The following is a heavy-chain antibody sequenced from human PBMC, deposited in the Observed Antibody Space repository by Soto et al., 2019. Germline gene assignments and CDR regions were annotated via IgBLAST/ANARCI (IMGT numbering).Heavy chain of an antibody. CDR1: GGSISSYY. CDR3: ARHMKKFGSSSWSWFDP. J-gene: IGHJ5*02. CDR2: IYYSGST. V-gene: IGHV4-59*08. D-gene: IGHD6-13*01. Sequence: SETLSLTCTVSGGSISSYYWSWIRQPPGKGLEWIGYIYYSGSTNYNPSLKSRVTISVDTSKNQFSLKLSSVTAADTAVYYCARHMKKFGSSSWSWFDPWGQGTLVTVSS.